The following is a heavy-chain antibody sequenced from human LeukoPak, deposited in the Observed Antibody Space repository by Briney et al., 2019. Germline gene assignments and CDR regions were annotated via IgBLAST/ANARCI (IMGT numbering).Heavy chain of an antibody. D-gene: IGHD2-2*01. J-gene: IGHJ4*02. Sequence: KSSDTLSLTCAVSGGSISSGGYSWSWIRQPPGKGLEWIEYLYHSGSTYYNPSLKSRVTISVDRSKNQFSLKLSSVTAADTAVYYCARAGYCSSTSCSVYFDYWGQGTLVTVSS. CDR3: ARAGYCSSTSCSVYFDY. V-gene: IGHV4-30-2*01. CDR2: LYHSGST. CDR1: GGSISSGGYS.